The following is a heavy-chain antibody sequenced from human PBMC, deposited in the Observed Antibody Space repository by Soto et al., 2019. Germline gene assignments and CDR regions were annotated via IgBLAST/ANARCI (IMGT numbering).Heavy chain of an antibody. CDR2: ISYSGTT. CDR1: GFSIRSYY. Sequence: QVQLQESGPGLVKPSEALSLTCTVSGFSIRSYYWNWIRQPPGGGLEWIGFISYSGTTNYNPSLKSRVTISRDTSKNQFSLRLSSVTAADTAVYYCAKEHWGSFDFWGQGALVTVSS. CDR3: AKEHWGSFDF. D-gene: IGHD3-16*01. J-gene: IGHJ4*02. V-gene: IGHV4-59*01.